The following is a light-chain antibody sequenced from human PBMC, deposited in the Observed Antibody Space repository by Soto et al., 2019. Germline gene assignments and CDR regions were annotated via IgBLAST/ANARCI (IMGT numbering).Light chain of an antibody. CDR2: EVS. CDR1: SSDVGGYNY. V-gene: IGLV2-8*01. Sequence: QSALTQPPSASGSPGQSVPISCTGTSSDVGGYNYVSWYQQHPGKAPKLMIYEVSKRPSGVPDRFSGSKSGNTASLTVSGLQAEDEADYYCSSLRVFGGGTKLTVL. J-gene: IGLJ2*01. CDR3: SSLRV.